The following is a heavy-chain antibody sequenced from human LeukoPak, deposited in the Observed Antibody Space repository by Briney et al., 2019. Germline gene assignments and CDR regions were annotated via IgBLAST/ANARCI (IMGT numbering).Heavy chain of an antibody. CDR3: ARIGYSSSCFDY. CDR2: IKEDGSVK. V-gene: IGHV3-7*01. CDR1: GFTFSDYY. Sequence: GGSLRLSCAASGFTFSDYYMSWIRQAPGKGLEWVANIKEDGSVKYYMDSVKGRFTISRDNTENSLYLQMNTLRAEDTAVYYCARIGYSSSCFDYWGQGTLVTVSS. J-gene: IGHJ4*02. D-gene: IGHD6-13*01.